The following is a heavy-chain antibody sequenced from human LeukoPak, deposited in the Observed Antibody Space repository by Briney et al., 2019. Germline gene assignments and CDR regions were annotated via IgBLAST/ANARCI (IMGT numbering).Heavy chain of an antibody. Sequence: PGGSLRLSCAASGFTFSSYGMHWVRQAPGKGLEWVAFIRYDGSNKYYADSVKGRFTISRDNSKSTLYLQMNSLRAEDTAVYYCAKGDDSTPWYWGQGTLVTVSS. V-gene: IGHV3-30*02. CDR3: AKGDDSTPWY. CDR2: IRYDGSNK. CDR1: GFTFSSYG. J-gene: IGHJ4*02. D-gene: IGHD3-22*01.